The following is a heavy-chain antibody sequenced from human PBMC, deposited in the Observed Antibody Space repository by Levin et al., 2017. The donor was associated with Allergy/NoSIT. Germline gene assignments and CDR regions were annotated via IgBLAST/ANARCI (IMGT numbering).Heavy chain of an antibody. J-gene: IGHJ5*02. Sequence: MASETLSLTCAVYGGSFSGYYWSWIRQPPGKGLEWIGEINHSGSTNYNPSLKSRVTISVDTSKNQFSLKLSSVTAADTAVYYCARRVRGFAYNWFDPWGQGTLVTVSS. D-gene: IGHD3-10*01. CDR3: ARRVRGFAYNWFDP. V-gene: IGHV4-34*01. CDR1: GGSFSGYY. CDR2: INHSGST.